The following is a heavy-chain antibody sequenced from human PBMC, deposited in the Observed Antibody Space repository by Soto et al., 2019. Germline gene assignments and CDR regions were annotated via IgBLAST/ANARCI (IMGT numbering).Heavy chain of an antibody. CDR1: GDTFSFYT. CDR3: AASYGSGYRAFDY. D-gene: IGHD3-10*01. J-gene: IGHJ4*02. CDR2: INPIVSMS. Sequence: QVQLVQSGTEVKKPGSSVKVSCKASGDTFSFYTINWVRQAPGLGLEWVGRINPIVSMSNYTQKFQGRVTMTADNSTSTAYMGLRSLRSEDTAMYFCAASYGSGYRAFDYWGQGALVTVSS. V-gene: IGHV1-69*02.